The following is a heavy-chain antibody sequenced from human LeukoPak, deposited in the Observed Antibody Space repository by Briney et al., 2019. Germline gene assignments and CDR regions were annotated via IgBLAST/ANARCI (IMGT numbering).Heavy chain of an antibody. Sequence: PSETLSLTCTVSGGSISSYYWSWIRQPPGKGLEWIGYIYYSGSTNYNPSLKSRVTISVDTSKNQFSLKLSSVTAADTAVYYCAREDSSSGWSPIFDYWGQGTLVTVSS. V-gene: IGHV4-59*01. CDR1: GGSISSYY. CDR2: IYYSGST. J-gene: IGHJ4*02. CDR3: AREDSSSGWSPIFDY. D-gene: IGHD6-19*01.